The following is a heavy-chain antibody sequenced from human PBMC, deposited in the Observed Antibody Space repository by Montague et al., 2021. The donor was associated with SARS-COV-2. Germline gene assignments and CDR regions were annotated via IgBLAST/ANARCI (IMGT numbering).Heavy chain of an antibody. CDR3: AKSFSGTRNWFDI. CDR2: ISGFGGGT. V-gene: IGHV3-23*01. CDR1: GFIFTNYG. D-gene: IGHD1-14*01. Sequence: SLRLSCAASGFIFTNYGMNWVRRAPGKGLESDAGISGFGGGTYYSDSVKGRFTISRATSNSTLFLQMDGLRAEDTAIYYCAKSFSGTRNWFDIWGQGTLVTVSS. J-gene: IGHJ5*02.